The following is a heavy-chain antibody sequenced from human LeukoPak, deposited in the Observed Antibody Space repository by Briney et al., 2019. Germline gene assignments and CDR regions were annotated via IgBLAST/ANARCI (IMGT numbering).Heavy chain of an antibody. Sequence: SETLSLTCYVSGGSMSNYYWTWIRQSPGKGLEWIGYIHDSGDIGYSPSLKSRLTISIDTSRTHFSLNLTSVTAADTALYYCARGGLVMVTGGGGFDMWGRGTMVTVSS. CDR1: GGSMSNYY. CDR2: IHDSGDI. J-gene: IGHJ3*02. V-gene: IGHV4-59*08. D-gene: IGHD2-21*02. CDR3: ARGGLVMVTGGGGFDM.